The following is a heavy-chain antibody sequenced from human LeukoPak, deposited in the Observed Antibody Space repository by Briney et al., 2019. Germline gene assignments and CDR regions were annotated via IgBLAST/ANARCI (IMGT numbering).Heavy chain of an antibody. CDR1: GFIFSNYG. J-gene: IGHJ4*02. CDR3: RSQIQSTITY. CDR2: ISYDGSSK. D-gene: IGHD5/OR15-5a*01. Sequence: HPGGSLRLSCAASGFIFSNYGMHWVRQAPGKGLEWVAAISYDGSSKDYADSVKGRFTISRDNSKNTLHLQMNSLRADDTAVYYCRSQIQSTITYWGQGTLVTVSS. V-gene: IGHV3-30*03.